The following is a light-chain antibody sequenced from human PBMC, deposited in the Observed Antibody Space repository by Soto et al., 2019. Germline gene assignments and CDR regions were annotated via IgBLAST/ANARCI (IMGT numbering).Light chain of an antibody. CDR2: GAS. V-gene: IGKV3-20*01. J-gene: IGKJ5*01. Sequence: ESVLTQSPGTLSLNPGERATLSCRASQSVRSTYLAWYQQKPGQAPRLLIHGASSRATGIPDRFSGSGSGTDFTLTISRLEPEDFAVYYCQQYGSSLSITFGQGTRLEIK. CDR1: QSVRSTY. CDR3: QQYGSSLSIT.